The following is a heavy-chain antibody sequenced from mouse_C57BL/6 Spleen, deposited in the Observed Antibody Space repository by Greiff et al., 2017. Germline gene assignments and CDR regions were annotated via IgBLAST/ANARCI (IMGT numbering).Heavy chain of an antibody. Sequence: EVKLVESGEGLAKPGGSLKLSCAASGFTFSSYAMSWVRQTPEKRLEWVAYISSGGDYIYYADTVKGRFTISRDNARNTLYLQMSSLKSEDTAMYYCTRAYNYFFDYWGQGTTLTVSS. J-gene: IGHJ2*01. D-gene: IGHD2-12*01. V-gene: IGHV5-9-1*02. CDR3: TRAYNYFFDY. CDR1: GFTFSSYA. CDR2: ISSGGDYI.